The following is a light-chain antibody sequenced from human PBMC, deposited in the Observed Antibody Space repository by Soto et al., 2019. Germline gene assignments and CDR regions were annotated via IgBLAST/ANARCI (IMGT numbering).Light chain of an antibody. CDR2: DAS. Sequence: EIVLTQSPPTLSLSPGERATLSCRASQSVGHYLAWYQQKPSQPPRLLIYDASTRATGIPARFSGSGSGTDFTLTISGLEPEDFAIYYCQQRNNWPPGLTFGGGTKVEIK. J-gene: IGKJ4*01. CDR3: QQRNNWPPGLT. V-gene: IGKV3-11*01. CDR1: QSVGHY.